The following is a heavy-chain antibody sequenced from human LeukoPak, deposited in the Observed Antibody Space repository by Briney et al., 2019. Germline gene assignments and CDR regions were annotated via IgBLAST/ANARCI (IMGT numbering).Heavy chain of an antibody. D-gene: IGHD1-7*01. CDR3: AHFKLGLDYSFDF. J-gene: IGHJ4*02. CDR2: IYWDDDK. V-gene: IGHV2-5*02. CDR1: GFSLDTTGVG. Sequence: SGPMLVKPTQTLTLTCNFSGFSLDTTGVGVVWIRQPPGKALECLGIIYWDDDKRYSPSLKSRLAITKDASKNQVVLIMTNMDPVDTATYFCAHFKLGLDYSFDFWGQGALVTVSS.